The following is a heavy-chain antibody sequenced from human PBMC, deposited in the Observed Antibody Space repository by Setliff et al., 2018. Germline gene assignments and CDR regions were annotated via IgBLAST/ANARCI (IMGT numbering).Heavy chain of an antibody. CDR2: IYYSGST. CDR1: GGSISSYY. J-gene: IGHJ4*02. CDR3: ARLRGAFDY. Sequence: TSETLSLTCTVSGGSISSYYWSRIRQPPGKRLEWIGYIYYSGSTNYNPSLESRVTISVDTSKNQFSLRLNSATAADTAVYYCARLRGAFDYWGQGTLVTVSS. D-gene: IGHD3-16*01. V-gene: IGHV4-59*01.